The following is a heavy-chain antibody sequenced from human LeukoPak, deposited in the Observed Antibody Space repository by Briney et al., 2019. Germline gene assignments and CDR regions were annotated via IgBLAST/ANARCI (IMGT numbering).Heavy chain of an antibody. J-gene: IGHJ4*02. Sequence: SQTLSLTCAVSGGSISSGGYSWSWIRQPPGEGLEWIGYIYHSGSTYYNPSLKSRVTISVDRSKNQFSLKLSSVTAADTAVYYCARGEMNQSFDYWGQGTLVTVSS. CDR2: IYHSGST. CDR3: ARGEMNQSFDY. V-gene: IGHV4-30-2*01. CDR1: GGSISSGGYS.